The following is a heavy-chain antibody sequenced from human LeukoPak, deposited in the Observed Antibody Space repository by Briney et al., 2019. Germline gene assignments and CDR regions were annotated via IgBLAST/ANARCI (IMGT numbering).Heavy chain of an antibody. CDR1: GYIFTDYY. V-gene: IGHV1/OR15-1*01. J-gene: IGHJ5*02. Sequence: ASVKVSCKASGYIFTDYYMHWVRQAPGQELGRMGRINPNSGGTNYAQKFQGRVTMTRDTSISTAYTELSSLRSEDTATYYCARANTVVVVAATSIWFDPWGQGTLVTVSS. CDR3: ARANTVVVVAATSIWFDP. D-gene: IGHD2-15*01. CDR2: INPNSGGT.